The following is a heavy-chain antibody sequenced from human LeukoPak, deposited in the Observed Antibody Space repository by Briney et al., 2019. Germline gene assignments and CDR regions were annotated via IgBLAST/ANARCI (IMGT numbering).Heavy chain of an antibody. D-gene: IGHD6-13*01. V-gene: IGHV3-30*03. Sequence: GGSLRLSCAASGFTFSSYGMHWVRQAPGKGLEWVAVISYDGSNKYYADSVKGRFTISRDNSKNTLYLQMNSLRAEDTAVYYCARLHIAAAIHDAFDIWGQGTMVTVSS. J-gene: IGHJ3*02. CDR2: ISYDGSNK. CDR1: GFTFSSYG. CDR3: ARLHIAAAIHDAFDI.